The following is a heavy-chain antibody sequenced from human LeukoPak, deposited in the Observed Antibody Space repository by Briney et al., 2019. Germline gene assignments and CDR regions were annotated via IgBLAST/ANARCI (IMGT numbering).Heavy chain of an antibody. CDR1: GLTFSMPA. CDR2: INPDGSDK. Sequence: GGSLRLSCAASGLTFSMPAMSWVRQAPGKGLEWVANINPDGSDKYYVDSVKGRFTISRDNAKNSLYLQMNSLRAEDTAVYYCARPRGCSSTCSNFDYWGQGTLVTVSS. CDR3: ARPRGCSSTCSNFDY. D-gene: IGHD2-2*01. J-gene: IGHJ4*02. V-gene: IGHV3-7*01.